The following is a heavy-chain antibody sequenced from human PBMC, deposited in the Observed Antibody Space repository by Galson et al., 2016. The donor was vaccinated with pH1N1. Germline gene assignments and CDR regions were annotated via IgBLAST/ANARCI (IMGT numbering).Heavy chain of an antibody. CDR2: ISRADDT. J-gene: IGHJ4*02. D-gene: IGHD2-2*02. CDR1: GFTFGTYG. CDR3: AKDLCSGASCYTVWEVRDFDY. V-gene: IGHV3-23*01. Sequence: SLRVSCAASGFTFGTYGMSWVRQAPGKGLEWVSSISRADDTYYADSVKGRFTISRDNSKNSLFLQMSSLGADDTALYYCAKDLCSGASCYTVWEVRDFDYWGQGTLVTVSS.